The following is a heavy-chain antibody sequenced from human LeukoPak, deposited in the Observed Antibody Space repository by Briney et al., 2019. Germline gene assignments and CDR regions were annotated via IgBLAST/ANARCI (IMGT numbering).Heavy chain of an antibody. CDR3: ARLISDAFHI. V-gene: IGHV4-39*01. CDR1: GGSISSSSYY. J-gene: IGHJ3*02. CDR2: SYYSGST. Sequence: SETLSLTCTVSGGSISSSSYYWGWIRQPPGKGLEWIGSSYYSGSTYYNPSLKSRGTISVDTSKNQFSLKLSSVTAADTAVYYCARLISDAFHIWGKGKMVTVSS.